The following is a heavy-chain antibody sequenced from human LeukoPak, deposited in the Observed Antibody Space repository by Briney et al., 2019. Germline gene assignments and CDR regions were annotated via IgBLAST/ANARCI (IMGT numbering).Heavy chain of an antibody. CDR2: ISGTGTYI. CDR3: ARASLSEIIAAEAFFDS. CDR1: GFAFSSYS. J-gene: IGHJ4*02. D-gene: IGHD6-13*01. V-gene: IGHV3-21*01. Sequence: GGSLRLSRAASGFAFSSYSMNWVRQAPGKGLEWVSSISGTGTYIYFANSLKGRFSISRDNAENSLFLQMNSLRAEDTAVYFCARASLSEIIAAEAFFDSWGQGTLVTVSS.